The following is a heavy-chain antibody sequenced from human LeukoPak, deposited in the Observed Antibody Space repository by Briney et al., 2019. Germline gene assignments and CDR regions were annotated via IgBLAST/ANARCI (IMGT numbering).Heavy chain of an antibody. CDR2: IASDGSST. V-gene: IGHV3-74*01. CDR1: GFTFGSYW. Sequence: GGSLRLSCAASGFTFGSYWMNWVRQAPGKGLVWVSRIASDGSSTTYADSVKGRFSISRDNAKNTLYLQMNSLRVEDTAVYYCARGRPHGNDYWGQGTLVTVSS. D-gene: IGHD4-23*01. J-gene: IGHJ4*02. CDR3: ARGRPHGNDY.